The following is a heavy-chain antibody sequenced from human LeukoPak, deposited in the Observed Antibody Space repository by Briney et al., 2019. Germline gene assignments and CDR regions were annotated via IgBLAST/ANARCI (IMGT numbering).Heavy chain of an antibody. J-gene: IGHJ4*02. CDR3: AREVIVAAGNYFDY. CDR1: GFTFSNYA. V-gene: IGHV3-30-3*01. Sequence: GRSLRLSCAASGFTFSNYAMHWVRQAPGKGLGWVAVISYAGGNKYYADSVVGRFTISRDNSKNTLYLQMNSLRAEDTAVYYCAREVIVAAGNYFDYWGQGTLVAVSS. CDR2: ISYAGGNK. D-gene: IGHD6-13*01.